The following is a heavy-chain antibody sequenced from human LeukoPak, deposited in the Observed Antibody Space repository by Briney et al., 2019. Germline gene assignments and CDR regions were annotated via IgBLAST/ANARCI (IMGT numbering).Heavy chain of an antibody. J-gene: IGHJ4*02. D-gene: IGHD3-10*01. CDR1: GFTFTNAW. CDR3: TTDLGRTMIRGVIVI. CDR2: IKSKGDGETI. V-gene: IGHV3-15*01. Sequence: PGGSLRLSCAASGFTFTNAWMSWVRQAPGKGLEWVGRIKSKGDGETIDYAAPVKGRFFMSRDDSEATLYLQMNYLTTEDTAVYFCTTDLGRTMIRGVIVIWGQGALVIVSS.